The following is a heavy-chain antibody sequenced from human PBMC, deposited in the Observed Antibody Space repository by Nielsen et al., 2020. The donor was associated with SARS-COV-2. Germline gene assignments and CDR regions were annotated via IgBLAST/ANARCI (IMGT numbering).Heavy chain of an antibody. CDR1: GYTFRNFG. CDR2: ISGFNGNT. CDR3: ARWRTYGNGWDF. Sequence: VSVKVSCKASGYTFRNFGLSWVRQAPGRGLEWIGWISGFNGNTNYLQKFKGRVTMTTHSSTGTVYMELRSLRADDTAIYYCARWRTYGNGWDFWGQGTLVTVSS. V-gene: IGHV1-18*01. D-gene: IGHD6-19*01. J-gene: IGHJ4*02.